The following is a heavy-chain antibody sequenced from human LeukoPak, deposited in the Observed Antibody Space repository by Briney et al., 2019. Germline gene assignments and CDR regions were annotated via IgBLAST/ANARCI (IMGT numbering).Heavy chain of an antibody. CDR2: IYTSGST. CDR3: ARDRVVTMIGRRYYHYYMDF. V-gene: IGHV4-61*02. J-gene: IGHJ6*03. Sequence: SQTLSLTCTVLGGSISSGSYYWSWIRQPAGKGLEWIGRIYTSGSTNYNPSLKSRVTISVDTSKNQFSLKLSSVTAADTAVYYCARDRVVTMIGRRYYHYYMDFWGKGTTVTVSS. CDR1: GGSISSGSYY. D-gene: IGHD3-22*01.